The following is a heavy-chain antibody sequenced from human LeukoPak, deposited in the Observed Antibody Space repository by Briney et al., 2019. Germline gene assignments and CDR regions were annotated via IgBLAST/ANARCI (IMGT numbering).Heavy chain of an antibody. J-gene: IGHJ3*02. CDR1: GFTFSSYW. CDR3: ARDRSIMITFGASDAFDI. Sequence: PGGSLRLSCAASGFTFSSYWMNWVRQAPGKGLEWVANIKQDGSEKYYVDSVKGRFTISRDNAKNSLYLQMNSVRAEDTAVYYCARDRSIMITFGASDAFDIWGQGTMVTVSS. V-gene: IGHV3-7*04. CDR2: IKQDGSEK. D-gene: IGHD3-16*01.